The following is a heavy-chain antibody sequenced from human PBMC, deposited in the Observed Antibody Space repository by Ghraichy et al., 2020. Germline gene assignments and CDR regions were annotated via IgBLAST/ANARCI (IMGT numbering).Heavy chain of an antibody. Sequence: GGSLRLSCAASGFTFSSYAMSWVRQAPGKGLEWVSAISGSGGSTYYADSVKGRFTISRYNSKNTLSLQMNSLRAEDTAVFYCAKGFGDGYYGYYFDYWGQGTLVTVSS. V-gene: IGHV3-23*01. CDR1: GFTFSSYA. CDR3: AKGFGDGYYGYYFDY. D-gene: IGHD3-22*01. CDR2: ISGSGGST. J-gene: IGHJ4*02.